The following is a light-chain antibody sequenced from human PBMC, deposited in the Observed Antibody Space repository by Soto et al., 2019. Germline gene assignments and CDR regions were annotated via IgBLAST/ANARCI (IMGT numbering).Light chain of an antibody. CDR3: QQYDSSPPLS. V-gene: IGKV3-20*01. J-gene: IGKJ4*01. CDR2: GAS. Sequence: EIVLTQSPGTLSLSPGERATLSCRASQSVSSNYLAWYQHKPGQAPRLLIYGASSRTTGIPDRFSGSGSGTDFTLTISTMEPEDFAVYYCQQYDSSPPLSFGGGTKVEIK. CDR1: QSVSSNY.